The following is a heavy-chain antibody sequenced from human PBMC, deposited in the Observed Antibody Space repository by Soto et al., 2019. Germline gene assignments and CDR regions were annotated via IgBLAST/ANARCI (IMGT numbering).Heavy chain of an antibody. CDR3: ARIEISTSYDYYFDY. D-gene: IGHD5-12*01. CDR1: RGYVNTFH. J-gene: IGHJ4*02. CDR2: IYTSGST. V-gene: IGHV4-4*07. Sequence: SETLSLTCTVSRGYVNTFHWSWVRQPAGKGLEWIGRIYTSGSTNYNPSLKSRVTMSVDTSKNQFSLKLSSVTAADTAVYYCARIEISTSYDYYFDYWGQGTLVTVSS.